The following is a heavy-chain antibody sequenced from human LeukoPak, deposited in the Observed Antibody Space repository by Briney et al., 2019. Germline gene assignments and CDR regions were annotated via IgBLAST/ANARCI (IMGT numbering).Heavy chain of an antibody. CDR2: MNPNSGNT. D-gene: IGHD3-10*01. Sequence: ASVKVSCKASGYTFTSYDINWVRQATGQGLEWMGWMNPNSGNTGYAQKFQGRVTMTRNTSISTAYTELSSLRSEDTAVYYCARGGYYYGSGSPIYYYYYMDVWGKGTTVTVSS. CDR1: GYTFTSYD. CDR3: ARGGYYYGSGSPIYYYYYMDV. V-gene: IGHV1-8*01. J-gene: IGHJ6*03.